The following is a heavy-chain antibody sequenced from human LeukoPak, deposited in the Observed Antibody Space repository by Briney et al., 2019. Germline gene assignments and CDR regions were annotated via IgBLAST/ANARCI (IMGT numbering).Heavy chain of an antibody. D-gene: IGHD3-22*01. CDR1: GYNITNYG. J-gene: IGHJ4*02. CDR2: ISAYNGNT. Sequence: ASVKVSCKASGYNITNYGITWVRQAPGQGLEWMGWISAYNGNTNYAQKLQGRVTMTTDTSTSIAYMELRSLRSDDTAVYYCASWGFYDSSGFDYWGQGTLVTVSS. CDR3: ASWGFYDSSGFDY. V-gene: IGHV1-18*01.